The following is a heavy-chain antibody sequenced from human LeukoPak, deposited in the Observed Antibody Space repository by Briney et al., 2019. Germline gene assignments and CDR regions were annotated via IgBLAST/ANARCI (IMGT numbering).Heavy chain of an antibody. CDR2: ISGSGGST. CDR3: AKVGSSSQASPLY. V-gene: IGHV3-23*01. CDR1: GFTFSSYV. Sequence: GGSLRLSCAASGFTFSSYVMSWVRQAPGKGLEWVSAISGSGGSTYYADSVKGRFTISRDNSKNTLYLQMNSLRAEDTAVYYCAKVGSSSQASPLYWGQGTLVTVSS. D-gene: IGHD6-13*01. J-gene: IGHJ4*02.